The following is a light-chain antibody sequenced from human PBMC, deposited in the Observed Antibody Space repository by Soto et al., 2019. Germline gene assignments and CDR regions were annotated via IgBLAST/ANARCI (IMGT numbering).Light chain of an antibody. Sequence: DIVLTHSPDSLAVSLGARATINCKSSQSVLYSSNNKNYLAWYQQKPGQPPKLLIYWASTRESGVPDRFSGSGSGTDFTLTISSLQAEDVAVYYCQQYYSTLITFGQGTRLEIK. CDR1: QSVLYSSNNKNY. V-gene: IGKV4-1*01. J-gene: IGKJ5*01. CDR2: WAS. CDR3: QQYYSTLIT.